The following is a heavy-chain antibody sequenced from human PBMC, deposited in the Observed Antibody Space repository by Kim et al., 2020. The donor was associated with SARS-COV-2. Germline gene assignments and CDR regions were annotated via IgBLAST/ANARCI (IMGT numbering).Heavy chain of an antibody. CDR2: IKSKTDGGTT. D-gene: IGHD5-12*01. CDR3: TTAKWLRFGKLN. J-gene: IGHJ4*02. Sequence: GGSLRLSCAASGFTFSNAWMSWVRQAPGKGLEWVGRIKSKTDGGTTDYAAPVKGRFTISRDDSKNTLYLQMNSLKTEDTAVYYCTTAKWLRFGKLNWGQGTLVTVSS. CDR1: GFTFSNAW. V-gene: IGHV3-15*01.